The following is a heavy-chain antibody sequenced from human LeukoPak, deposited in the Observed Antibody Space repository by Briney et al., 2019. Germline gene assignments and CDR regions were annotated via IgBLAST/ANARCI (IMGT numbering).Heavy chain of an antibody. CDR3: ARRGYYYGSGSYYSPFIWFDP. V-gene: IGHV6-1*01. D-gene: IGHD3-10*01. CDR1: GDSVSSNSAA. Sequence: SQTLSLTCAISGDSVSSNSAAWNWVRQSPSRGLEWLGRTYHRSKWYNDYAVSVKSRITINPDTSKNQFSLKLSSVTAADTAVYYCARRGYYYGSGSYYSPFIWFDPWGQGTLVTVSS. CDR2: TYHRSKWYN. J-gene: IGHJ5*02.